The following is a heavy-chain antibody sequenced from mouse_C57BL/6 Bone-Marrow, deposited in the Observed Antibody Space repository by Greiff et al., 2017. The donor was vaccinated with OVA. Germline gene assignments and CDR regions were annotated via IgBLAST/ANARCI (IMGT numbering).Heavy chain of an antibody. V-gene: IGHV5-9-1*02. D-gene: IGHD2-2*01. CDR1: GFTFSSYA. CDR2: ISSGGDYI. J-gene: IGHJ3*01. CDR3: TRTYYGYAWFAY. Sequence: EVQRVESGEGLVKPGGSLKLSCAASGFTFSSYAMSWVRQTPEKRLEWVAYISSGGDYIYYADTVKGRFTISRDNARNTLYLQMSSLKSEDTAMYYCTRTYYGYAWFAYWGQGTLVTVSA.